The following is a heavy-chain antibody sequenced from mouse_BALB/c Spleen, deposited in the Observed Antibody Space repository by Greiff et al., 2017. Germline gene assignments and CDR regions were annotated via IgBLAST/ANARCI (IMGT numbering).Heavy chain of an antibody. D-gene: IGHD2-1*01. J-gene: IGHJ4*01. Sequence: EVQLQQSGPELVKPGASVKMSCKASGYTFTSYVMHWVKQKPGQGLEWIGYINPYNDGTKYNEKFKGKATLTSDKSSSTAYMELSSLTSEDSAVYYCARGGGNYGVSYAMDYWGQGTSVTVSS. CDR2: INPYNDGT. V-gene: IGHV1-14*01. CDR1: GYTFTSYV. CDR3: ARGGGNYGVSYAMDY.